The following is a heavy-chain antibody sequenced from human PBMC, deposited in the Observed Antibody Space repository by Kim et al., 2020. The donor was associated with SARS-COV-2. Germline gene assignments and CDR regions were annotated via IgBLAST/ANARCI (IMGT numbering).Heavy chain of an antibody. CDR3: ARAGSGGSFPT. V-gene: IGHV3-74*01. Sequence: GSLRLSCAASGFTLSSYWMHWVRQAPGKGLVWVSLISTDGSTAYADSVKGRFTISRDNAKNTVSLQMNSLRADDTAVYYCARAGSGGSFPTWGQGTLAT. D-gene: IGHD2-15*01. CDR1: GFTLSSYW. J-gene: IGHJ5*02. CDR2: ISTDGST.